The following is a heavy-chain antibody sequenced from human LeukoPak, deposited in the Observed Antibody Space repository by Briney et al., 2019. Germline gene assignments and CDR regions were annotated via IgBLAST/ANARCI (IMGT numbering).Heavy chain of an antibody. J-gene: IGHJ3*01. V-gene: IGHV1-2*02. D-gene: IGHD2-2*01. Sequence: ASVKVFCRVPGYTFTGYYMHWVRQARGQGLEGMRWIDPKSGGSKYTKKFEGRVTMTRDTAITTAFMELSRLRSDDSAVYYCARKCSTTWCKDAFDVWGQGTVVTVSS. CDR3: ARKCSTTWCKDAFDV. CDR2: IDPKSGGS. CDR1: GYTFTGYY.